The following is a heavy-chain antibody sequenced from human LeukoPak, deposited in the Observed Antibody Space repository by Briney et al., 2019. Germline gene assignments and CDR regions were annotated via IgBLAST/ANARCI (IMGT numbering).Heavy chain of an antibody. D-gene: IGHD3-10*01. CDR2: IRYDGSNK. CDR1: GFTFSSYG. CDR3: AKGVLWFGAADAFDI. Sequence: GGSLRLSCAASGFTFSSYGMHWVRQAPGKGLEWVAFIRYDGSNKYYADSVKGRFTISRDNSKNTLYLQMNSLRAEDTAVYYCAKGVLWFGAADAFDIWGQGTMVTVSS. V-gene: IGHV3-30*02. J-gene: IGHJ3*02.